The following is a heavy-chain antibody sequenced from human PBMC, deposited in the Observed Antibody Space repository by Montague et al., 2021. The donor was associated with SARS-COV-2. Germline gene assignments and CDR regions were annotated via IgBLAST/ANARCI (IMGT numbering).Heavy chain of an antibody. J-gene: IGHJ6*02. Sequence: SETLSLTCAVYGGSFSGYYWCWIRQPPGQGLEWIGEINHSGSTNYNPYLKSRVTISVDTSKNQCYLKLSSVTAADTAVYYCTREGYQVLWSDYYYYGMDVWGQGTTVTVSS. CDR2: INHSGST. V-gene: IGHV4-34*01. CDR3: TREGYQVLWSDYYYYGMDV. CDR1: GGSFSGYY. D-gene: IGHD2-2*01.